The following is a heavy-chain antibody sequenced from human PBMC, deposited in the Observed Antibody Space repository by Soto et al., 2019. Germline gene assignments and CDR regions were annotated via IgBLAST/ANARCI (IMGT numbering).Heavy chain of an antibody. Sequence: ASVKVSCKASGYTFTGYYMHWVRQAPGQGLEWMGWINPNSGGTNYAQKFQGWVTMTRDTSISTAYMELSRLRSDDTAVYYCARESSCSSTSCYDAWFDPWGQGTLVTVSS. J-gene: IGHJ5*02. CDR3: ARESSCSSTSCYDAWFDP. V-gene: IGHV1-2*04. CDR1: GYTFTGYY. CDR2: INPNSGGT. D-gene: IGHD2-2*01.